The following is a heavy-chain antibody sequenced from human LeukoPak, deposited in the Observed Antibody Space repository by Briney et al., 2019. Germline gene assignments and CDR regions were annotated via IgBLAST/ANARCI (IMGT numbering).Heavy chain of an antibody. V-gene: IGHV4-59*12. CDR2: IYYSGST. D-gene: IGHD1-14*01. J-gene: IGHJ6*03. CDR3: AREPGTSFYCYYMDV. Sequence: SETLSLTCTVSGGSISSYYWSWIRQPPGKGLEWIGYIYYSGSTNYNPSLKSRVTISVDTSKNQFSLKLSSVTAADTAVYYCAREPGTSFYCYYMDVWGKGTTVTVSS. CDR1: GGSISSYY.